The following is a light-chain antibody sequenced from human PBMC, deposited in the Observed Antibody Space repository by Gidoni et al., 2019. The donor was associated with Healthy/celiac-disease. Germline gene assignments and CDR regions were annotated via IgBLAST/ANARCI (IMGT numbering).Light chain of an antibody. Sequence: DIQMTQSPSSLSASVGDRVTITCRASQSISSYLNWYQQKPGKAPKLLIYAASSLQSRVPSRFSGNGSGTDFTLTISSLQPEDFATYYCQQSYSTPMYTFGQXTKLEIK. CDR3: QQSYSTPMYT. CDR1: QSISSY. CDR2: AAS. V-gene: IGKV1-39*01. J-gene: IGKJ2*01.